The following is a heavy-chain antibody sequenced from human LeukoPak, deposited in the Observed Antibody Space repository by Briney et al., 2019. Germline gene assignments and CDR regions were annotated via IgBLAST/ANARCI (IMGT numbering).Heavy chain of an antibody. J-gene: IGHJ4*02. CDR1: GFTFSSYS. CDR3: AKVTGGDMITYGGLDY. D-gene: IGHD3-16*01. Sequence: SGGSLRLSCAASGFTFSSYSMNWVRQAPGKGLEWVSSISSSSSYIYYADSVKGRFTISRDNAKNTLYLQMNSLRAEDTAIYYCAKVTGGDMITYGGLDYWGQGTLVTVSS. CDR2: ISSSSSYI. V-gene: IGHV3-21*04.